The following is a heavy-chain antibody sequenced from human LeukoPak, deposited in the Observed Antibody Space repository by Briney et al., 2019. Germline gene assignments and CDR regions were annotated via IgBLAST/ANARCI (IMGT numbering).Heavy chain of an antibody. V-gene: IGHV4-38-2*01. Sequence: MPSETLSLTCAVSCYSISSGYYWGWIRQPPGKGLEWIGSIYHSGSTYYNPYLKSRVTISVDTSKNQFSLKLSSVTAADTAVYYCARKIAVAGIIDYWGQGTLVTVSS. CDR1: CYSISSGYY. J-gene: IGHJ4*02. CDR2: IYHSGST. D-gene: IGHD6-19*01. CDR3: ARKIAVAGIIDY.